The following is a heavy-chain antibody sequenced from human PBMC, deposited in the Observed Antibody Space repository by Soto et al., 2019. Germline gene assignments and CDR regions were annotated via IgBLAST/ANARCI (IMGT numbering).Heavy chain of an antibody. CDR3: ARGPHWRRELLRPSDY. J-gene: IGHJ4*02. D-gene: IGHD1-26*01. V-gene: IGHV3-30*07. Sequence: DSVKGRFTISRDNPKNTLFLQMNSLRAEDTAVYYCARGPHWRRELLRPSDYWGQGTLVTVSS.